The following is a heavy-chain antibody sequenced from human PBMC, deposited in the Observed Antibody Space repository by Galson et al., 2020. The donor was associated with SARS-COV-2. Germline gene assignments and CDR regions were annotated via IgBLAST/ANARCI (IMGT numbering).Heavy chain of an antibody. Sequence: GGPLRHSCAASGFTFSSYEMNWVRQAPGKGLEWVSYISSSGSTIYYADSVKGRFTITRDNAKNSLYLQMNSLRAEDTAVYYCASSSGSYPRYWGQGTLVTVSS. V-gene: IGHV3-48*03. D-gene: IGHD1-26*01. CDR2: ISSSGSTI. CDR3: ASSSGSYPRY. CDR1: GFTFSSYE. J-gene: IGHJ4*02.